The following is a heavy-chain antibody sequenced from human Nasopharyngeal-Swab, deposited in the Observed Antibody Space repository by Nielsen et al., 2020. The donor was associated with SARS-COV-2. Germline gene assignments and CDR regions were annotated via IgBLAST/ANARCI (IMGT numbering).Heavy chain of an antibody. CDR3: VKEGSSSSWYYYYYYMDV. J-gene: IGHJ6*03. Sequence: GESLKISCAASGFTFSSYAMSWVRQAPGKGLEWVSAISGSGGSTYYADSVKGRFTISRDNSKNTLYLQMNSLRAEDTAVYYCVKEGSSSSWYYYYYYMDVWGKGTTVTVSS. CDR1: GFTFSSYA. CDR2: ISGSGGST. D-gene: IGHD6-13*01. V-gene: IGHV3-23*01.